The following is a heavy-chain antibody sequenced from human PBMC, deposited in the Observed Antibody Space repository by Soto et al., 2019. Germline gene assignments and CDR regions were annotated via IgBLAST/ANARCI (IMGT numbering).Heavy chain of an antibody. D-gene: IGHD6-13*01. CDR2: IWYDGSNK. J-gene: IGHJ6*02. CDR1: GFTFSSYG. CDR3: ARDVYSSSWLTPYYYYYGMDV. V-gene: IGHV3-33*01. Sequence: QVQLVESGGGVVQPGRSLRLSCAASGFTFSSYGMHWVRQAPGKGLEWVAVIWYDGSNKYYADSVKGRFTISRDNSKNTLYLQMNSLRAEDTAVYYCARDVYSSSWLTPYYYYYGMDVWGQGTTVTVSS.